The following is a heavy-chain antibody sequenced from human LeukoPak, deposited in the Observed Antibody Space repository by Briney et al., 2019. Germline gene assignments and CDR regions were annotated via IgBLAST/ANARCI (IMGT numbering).Heavy chain of an antibody. J-gene: IGHJ5*02. CDR2: INHSGST. V-gene: IGHV4-34*01. D-gene: IGHD6-13*01. Sequence: SETLSLTCAVYGGSFSGYYWSWIRQPPGKGLEWIGEINHSGSTNYNPSLKSRVTISVDTSKNQFSPKLSSVTAADTAVYYCARSPSSSLRWFDPWGQGTLVTVSS. CDR1: GGSFSGYY. CDR3: ARSPSSSLRWFDP.